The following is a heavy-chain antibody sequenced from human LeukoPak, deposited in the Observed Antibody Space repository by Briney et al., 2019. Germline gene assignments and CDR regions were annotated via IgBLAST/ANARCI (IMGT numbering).Heavy chain of an antibody. V-gene: IGHV3-23*01. CDR2: ISGSGGST. Sequence: GGSLGLSCAASGLTFSRYAMRWVPQAPGKGLECGLDISGSGGSTYYADSAKGRFTISRDNSKNTLYLQMNSLRAEDTAVHYCAISPPTHYYFDYWGQGTLVTVSS. CDR3: AISPPTHYYFDY. J-gene: IGHJ4*02. CDR1: GLTFSRYA.